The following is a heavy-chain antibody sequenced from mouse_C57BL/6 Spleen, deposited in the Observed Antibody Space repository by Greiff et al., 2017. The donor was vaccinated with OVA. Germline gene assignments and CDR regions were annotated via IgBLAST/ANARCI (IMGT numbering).Heavy chain of an antibody. CDR3: ARDRSYYYFDY. J-gene: IGHJ2*01. D-gene: IGHD3-1*01. CDR2: ISDGGSYT. CDR1: GFTFSSYA. V-gene: IGHV5-4*01. Sequence: EVNVVESGGGLVKPGGSLKLSCAASGFTFSSYAMSWVRQTPEKRLEWVATISDGGSYTYYPDNVKGRFTISRDNAKNNLYLQMSHLKSEDTAMYYCARDRSYYYFDYWGQGTTLTVSS.